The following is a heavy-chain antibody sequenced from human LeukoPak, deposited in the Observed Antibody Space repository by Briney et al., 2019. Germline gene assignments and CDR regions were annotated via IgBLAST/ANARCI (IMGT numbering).Heavy chain of an antibody. Sequence: GGSLRLSCAASGFTVSSNYMSWVRQAPRKGLEWVSVIYSGGSTYYADSVKGRFTISRDNSKNTLYLQMNSLRAEDTAVYYCATQSSWPYYYYGMDVWGQGTTVTVSS. J-gene: IGHJ6*02. D-gene: IGHD6-13*01. CDR1: GFTVSSNY. CDR3: ATQSSWPYYYYGMDV. V-gene: IGHV3-66*01. CDR2: IYSGGST.